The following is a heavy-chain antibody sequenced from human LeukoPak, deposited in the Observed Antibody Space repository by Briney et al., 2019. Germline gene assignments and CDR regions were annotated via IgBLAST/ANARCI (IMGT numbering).Heavy chain of an antibody. CDR2: IYPGDSDT. V-gene: IGHV5-51*01. CDR3: ARRTNGALRGFSFDY. CDR1: GYSFTSYW. J-gene: IGHJ4*02. D-gene: IGHD2-8*01. Sequence: GESLKISCKGSGYSFTSYWIGWVRQMPGKGLEWMGIIYPGDSDTRYSPSFQGQVTISADKSISTAYLQWSSLKASDTAMYYCARRTNGALRGFSFDYWGQGTLVTVSS.